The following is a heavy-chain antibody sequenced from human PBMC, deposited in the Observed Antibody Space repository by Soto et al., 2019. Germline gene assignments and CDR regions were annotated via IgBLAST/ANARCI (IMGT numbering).Heavy chain of an antibody. V-gene: IGHV1-69*13. CDR1: GGTFSSYA. CDR3: ARGEDRVTNGDYYYGMDV. J-gene: IGHJ6*02. D-gene: IGHD4-4*01. Sequence: GASVKVSCKASGGTFSSYAISWVRQAPGQRLEWMGGIIPIFGTANYAQKFQGRVTITADESTSTAYMELSSLRSEDTAVYYCARGEDRVTNGDYYYGMDVWGQGTTVTVSS. CDR2: IIPIFGTA.